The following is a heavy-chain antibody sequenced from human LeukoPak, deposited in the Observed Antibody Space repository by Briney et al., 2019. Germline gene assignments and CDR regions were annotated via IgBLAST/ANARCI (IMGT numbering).Heavy chain of an antibody. CDR3: AIDFYGGKGYDGMDV. CDR1: GGSISSGSYY. J-gene: IGHJ6*01. CDR2: IYTSGST. D-gene: IGHD4-17*01. V-gene: IGHV4-61*02. Sequence: SETLSLTCTVSGGSISSGSYYWSWIRQPAGKGLEWIGRIYTSGSTNYNPSLKSRVTISVDTSKNQFSLKLSSVTAADTAVYYCAIDFYGGKGYDGMDVWEQGTTVTVSS.